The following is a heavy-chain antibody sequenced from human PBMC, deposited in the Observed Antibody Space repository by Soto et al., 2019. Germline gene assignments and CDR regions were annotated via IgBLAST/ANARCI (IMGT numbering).Heavy chain of an antibody. CDR3: ARAGIGITIFGHSYYGMDV. CDR1: GYTFTSYG. Sequence: ASVKVSCKASGYTFTSYGISWVRQAPGQGLEWMGWISAYNGNTNYAQKLQGRVTMTTDASTSTAYMELSSLRSEDTAVYYCARAGIGITIFGHSYYGMDVWGQGXTVTVSS. D-gene: IGHD3-3*01. CDR2: ISAYNGNT. V-gene: IGHV1-18*01. J-gene: IGHJ6*02.